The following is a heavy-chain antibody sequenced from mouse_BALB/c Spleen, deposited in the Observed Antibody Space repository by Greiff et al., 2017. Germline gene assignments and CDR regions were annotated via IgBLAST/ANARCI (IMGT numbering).Heavy chain of an antibody. Sequence: EVKLVESGGGLVKPGGSLKLSCAASGFAFSSYDMSWVRQTPEKRLEWVAYISSGGGSTYYPDTVKGRFTISRDNAKNTLYLQMSRLKSEDTAMYYCASIDSSGYVGDYFDYWGQGTTLTVSS. V-gene: IGHV5-12-1*01. J-gene: IGHJ2*01. CDR3: ASIDSSGYVGDYFDY. D-gene: IGHD3-2*01. CDR2: ISSGGGST. CDR1: GFAFSSYD.